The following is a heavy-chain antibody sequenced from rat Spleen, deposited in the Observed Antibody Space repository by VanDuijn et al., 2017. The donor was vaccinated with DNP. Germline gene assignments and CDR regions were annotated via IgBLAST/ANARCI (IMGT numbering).Heavy chain of an antibody. J-gene: IGHJ2*01. CDR2: ITSSGGST. V-gene: IGHV5-31*01. CDR3: AKDAFDY. Sequence: EVQLVESGGDLVQPGRSLKLSCVASGFTFNYYWMTWIRHVPGKGLEWVASITSSGGSTNYRDSVKGRFTISRDNAKNTLYLQMESLRSEDTATYYCAKDAFDYWGQGVMVTVSS. CDR1: GFTFNYYW.